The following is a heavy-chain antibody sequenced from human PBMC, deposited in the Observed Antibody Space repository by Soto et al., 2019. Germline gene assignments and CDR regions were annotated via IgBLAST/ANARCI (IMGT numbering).Heavy chain of an antibody. V-gene: IGHV4-4*02. J-gene: IGHJ4*02. Sequence: QVQLQESGPGLVKPSGTLSLTCAVSGGSISSSNWWSWVRQPPGKGLEWIGEIYHSGSTNYNPSLKRRVTISLGKSQNQFSLKLSSVTAAVTTLYYSAWCLASAGAIDYWGQGTLATVSS. CDR3: AWCLASAGAIDY. CDR2: IYHSGST. D-gene: IGHD6-13*01. CDR1: GGSISSSNW.